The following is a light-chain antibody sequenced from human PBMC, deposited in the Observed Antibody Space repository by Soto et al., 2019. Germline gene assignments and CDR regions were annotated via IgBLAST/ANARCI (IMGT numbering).Light chain of an antibody. J-gene: IGKJ4*01. CDR2: EVS. CDR1: QSLLHGDGKTY. Sequence: DIVMTQSPLSLSVTPGQPASISCKSSQSLLHGDGKTYLYWYLQKPGQPPHLLIHEVSNRVSGVPDTFSGSGSGTDFTLKVSRVEAADVGVYYCMQTIQLPLTFGGGTKVDIK. V-gene: IGKV2D-29*01. CDR3: MQTIQLPLT.